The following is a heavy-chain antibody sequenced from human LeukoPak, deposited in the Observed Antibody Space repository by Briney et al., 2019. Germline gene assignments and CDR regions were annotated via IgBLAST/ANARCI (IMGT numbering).Heavy chain of an antibody. Sequence: GRALRLSCAASGFTFSSYAMHWVRQAPGKGLEWVAVISYDGSNKYYADSVKGRFTISRDNSKNTLYLQMNSLRAEDTAVYYCARDRCSSCWYSMGYYYYGMDVWGQGTTVTVSS. V-gene: IGHV3-30-3*01. J-gene: IGHJ6*02. CDR2: ISYDGSNK. CDR1: GFTFSSYA. CDR3: ARDRCSSCWYSMGYYYYGMDV. D-gene: IGHD6-19*01.